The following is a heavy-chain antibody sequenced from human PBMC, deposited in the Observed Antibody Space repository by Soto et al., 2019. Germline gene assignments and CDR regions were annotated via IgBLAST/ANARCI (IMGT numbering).Heavy chain of an antibody. CDR2: INAGNGNT. V-gene: IGHV1-3*01. J-gene: IGHJ5*02. CDR1: GYTFTSYA. D-gene: IGHD6-6*01. CDR3: ARDWSIAARPPGWFDP. Sequence: ASVKVSCKASGYTFTSYAMHWVRQAPGQRLEWMGWINAGNGNTKYSQKFQGRVTITRDTSASTAYMELSSLRSEDTAVYYCARDWSIAARPPGWFDPWGQGTLVTVSS.